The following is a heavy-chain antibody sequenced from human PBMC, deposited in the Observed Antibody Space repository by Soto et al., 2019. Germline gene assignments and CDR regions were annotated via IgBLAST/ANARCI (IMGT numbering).Heavy chain of an antibody. D-gene: IGHD6-19*01. Sequence: GGSLRLSCAASGFTFSSYSMNWVRQAPGKGLEWVSSISSSSSYIYYADSVKGRFTISRDNAKNSLYLQMNSLRAEDTAVYYCARDIVDEVKQWLVPDAFDIWGQGTMVTVSS. CDR1: GFTFSSYS. CDR3: ARDIVDEVKQWLVPDAFDI. J-gene: IGHJ3*02. V-gene: IGHV3-21*01. CDR2: ISSSSSYI.